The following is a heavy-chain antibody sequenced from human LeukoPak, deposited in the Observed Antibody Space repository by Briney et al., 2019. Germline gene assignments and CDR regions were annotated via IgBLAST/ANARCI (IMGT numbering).Heavy chain of an antibody. V-gene: IGHV1-69*13. Sequence: GASVKVSCKASGGTFSSYAISWVRQAPGQGLEWMEGIIPIFGTANYAQKFQGRVTITADESTSTAYMELSSLRSEDTAVYYCARLTAMARRDDYWGQGTLVTVSS. D-gene: IGHD5-18*01. CDR1: GGTFSSYA. CDR2: IIPIFGTA. CDR3: ARLTAMARRDDY. J-gene: IGHJ4*02.